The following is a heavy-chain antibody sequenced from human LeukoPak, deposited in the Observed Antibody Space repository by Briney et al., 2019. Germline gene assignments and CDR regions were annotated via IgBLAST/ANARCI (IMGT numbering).Heavy chain of an antibody. Sequence: PGRSLRLSCAAPGFTFSSYAMHWVRQAPGKGLEWVAVISYDGSNKYYADSVKGRFTISRDNSKNTLYLQMNSLRAEDTAVYYCASSYYYGSGSYYPDAFDIWGQGTMVTVSS. D-gene: IGHD3-10*01. CDR3: ASSYYYGSGSYYPDAFDI. CDR2: ISYDGSNK. J-gene: IGHJ3*02. V-gene: IGHV3-30*04. CDR1: GFTFSSYA.